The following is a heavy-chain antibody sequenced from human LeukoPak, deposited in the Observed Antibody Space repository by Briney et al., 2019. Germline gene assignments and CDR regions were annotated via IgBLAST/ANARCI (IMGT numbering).Heavy chain of an antibody. D-gene: IGHD6-6*01. CDR2: IYYSGST. J-gene: IGHJ6*03. Sequence: SETLSLTCTVSGGSISSSSYYWGWIRQPPGKGLEWIGSIYYSGSTHYNPSLKSRVTISVDTSKNQFSLKLSSVTAADTAVYYCARGPYSSSSMYRMDVWGKGTTVTVSS. CDR3: ARGPYSSSSMYRMDV. V-gene: IGHV4-39*07. CDR1: GGSISSSSYY.